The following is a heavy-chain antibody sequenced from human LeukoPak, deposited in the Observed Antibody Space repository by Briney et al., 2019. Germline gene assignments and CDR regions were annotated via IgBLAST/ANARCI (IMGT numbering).Heavy chain of an antibody. V-gene: IGHV1-69*01. D-gene: IGHD3-9*01. CDR3: VLEGKYYDILTGTDAFDI. Sequence: SVKVSRKASGGTFSSYAISWVRQAPGQGLEWMEGIIPIFGTANYAQKFQGRVTITADESTSTAYMELSSLRSEDTAVYYCVLEGKYYDILTGTDAFDIWGQGTMVTVSS. CDR1: GGTFSSYA. J-gene: IGHJ3*02. CDR2: IIPIFGTA.